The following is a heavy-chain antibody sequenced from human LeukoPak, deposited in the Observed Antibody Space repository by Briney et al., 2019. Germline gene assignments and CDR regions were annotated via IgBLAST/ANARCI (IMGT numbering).Heavy chain of an antibody. CDR1: GYTFTSYD. Sequence: GASVKVSCKASGYTFTSYDINWVRQATGQGLEWMGWMNPNSGNTGYAQKFQGRVTITRNTSISTAYMELSSLRSEDTAVYYCARGRVKTTRRSYSYYMDVWGKGTTVTVSS. D-gene: IGHD1-7*01. J-gene: IGHJ6*03. CDR2: MNPNSGNT. CDR3: ARGRVKTTRRSYSYYMDV. V-gene: IGHV1-8*03.